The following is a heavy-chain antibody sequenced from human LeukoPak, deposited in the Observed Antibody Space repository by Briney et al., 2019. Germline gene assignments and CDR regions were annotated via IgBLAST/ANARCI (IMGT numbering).Heavy chain of an antibody. J-gene: IGHJ4*02. Sequence: SETLSLTCAVYGGSFSGYYWSWIRQPPGKGLEWIGEINHSGSTNYNPSLKSRVTISVDTSKNQFSLKLSSVTAADTAVCYCAGALNLVFVWGQGTLVTVSS. D-gene: IGHD1-14*01. CDR3: AGALNLVFV. V-gene: IGHV4-34*01. CDR1: GGSFSGYY. CDR2: INHSGST.